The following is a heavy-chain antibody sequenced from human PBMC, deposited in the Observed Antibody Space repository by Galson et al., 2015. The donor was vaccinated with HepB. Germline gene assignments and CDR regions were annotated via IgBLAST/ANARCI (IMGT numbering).Heavy chain of an antibody. D-gene: IGHD6-13*01. V-gene: IGHV6-1*01. CDR2: TYYRSKWYN. CDR1: GDSVSSNSAA. Sequence: CAISGDSVSSNSAAWNWIRQSPSRGLEWLGRTYYRSKWYNDYAVSVKSRITINPDTSKNQFSLQLNSVTPEDTAVYYCARDLGYGSSSWGREDGMDVWGQGTTVTVSS. CDR3: ARDLGYGSSSWGREDGMDV. J-gene: IGHJ6*02.